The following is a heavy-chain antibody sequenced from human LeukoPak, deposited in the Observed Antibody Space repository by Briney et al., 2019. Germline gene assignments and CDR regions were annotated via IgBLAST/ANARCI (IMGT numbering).Heavy chain of an antibody. CDR3: ERGVNWGYYDSSGYSGFDH. D-gene: IGHD3-22*01. CDR1: GGSISSGSYY. J-gene: IGHJ5*02. CDR2: TYTSGSN. V-gene: IGHV4-61*02. Sequence: PSETLSLTCTVSGGSISSGSYYWSWIGQTAGKGLEWIRRTYTSGSNNYNPSLKSRVTISVDTSKNQFSLKLSSVTAADTPVYYCERGVNWGYYDSSGYSGFDHWRQGTLVTVSS.